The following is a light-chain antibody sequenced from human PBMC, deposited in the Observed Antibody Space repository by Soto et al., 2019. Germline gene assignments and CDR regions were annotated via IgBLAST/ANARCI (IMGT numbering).Light chain of an antibody. V-gene: IGLV2-8*01. CDR3: SSYAASKPLV. CDR2: EVS. Sequence: QSVLTQPPSASGSPGQSVTISCTGTSSDVGGYNYVSWYQQHPGKAPKLMIYEVSNRPSGVPDRFSGSKSGNTASLTVSGLQAEDEADYYCSSYAASKPLVFGGGTKLTVL. J-gene: IGLJ2*01. CDR1: SSDVGGYNY.